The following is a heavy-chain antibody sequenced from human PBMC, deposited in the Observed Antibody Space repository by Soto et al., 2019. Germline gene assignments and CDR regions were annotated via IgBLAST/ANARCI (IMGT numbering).Heavy chain of an antibody. CDR3: ARDQVAGTHDAFDI. J-gene: IGHJ3*02. CDR2: IKSEGSNT. CDR1: GFTFSRYW. D-gene: IGHD6-19*01. V-gene: IGHV3-74*01. Sequence: PGGSLRLSCAASGFTFSRYWMHWVRQAPGKGPVWVSRIKSEGSNTNYADSVKGRFTISRDNSKNTLYLQMNSLRAEDTAVYYCARDQVAGTHDAFDIRGQGTMVTVSS.